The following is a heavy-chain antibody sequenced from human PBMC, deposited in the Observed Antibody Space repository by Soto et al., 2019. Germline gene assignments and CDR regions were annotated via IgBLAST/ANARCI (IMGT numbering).Heavy chain of an antibody. CDR2: LSFGGST. D-gene: IGHD2-2*01. CDR3: VRHSTSSYWYFGL. CDR1: GGSINSGTYY. Sequence: QVQLRESDPGLVKPSQILSLTCTGSGGSINSGTYYWSWMRPPPGTGLEWIGYLSFGGSTYYSPSLKRRVSISADTSKNQLSLKLRSVTATDTAVYFCVRHSTSSYWYFGLWGRGTLVTVSS. J-gene: IGHJ2*01. V-gene: IGHV4-30-4*01.